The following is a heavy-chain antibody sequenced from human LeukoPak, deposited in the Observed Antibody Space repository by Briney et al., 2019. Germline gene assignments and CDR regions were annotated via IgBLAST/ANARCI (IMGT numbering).Heavy chain of an antibody. J-gene: IGHJ4*02. CDR1: GGSISSYY. Sequence: PSETLSLTCTVSGGSISSYYWSWIRQPPGKGLEWIGYIHYSGYTNYNSSPKSRVTVSVDTSKSQFSLNLSSVTAADTAVYYCARLTRRSGNYFENWGQGTLVIVSS. CDR3: ARLTRRSGNYFEN. D-gene: IGHD1-1*01. CDR2: IHYSGYT. V-gene: IGHV4-59*01.